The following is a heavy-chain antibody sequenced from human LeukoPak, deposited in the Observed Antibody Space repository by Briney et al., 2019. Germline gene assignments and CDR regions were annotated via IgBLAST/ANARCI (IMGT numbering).Heavy chain of an antibody. CDR1: GFTFSDYY. J-gene: IGHJ4*02. D-gene: IGHD3-22*01. CDR2: ISSSGSTI. Sequence: GGSLRLSCAAAGFTFSDYYMSWIRQAPGKGLEWVSYISSSGSTIYYADSVKGRFTISRDNAKNSLYLQMNSLRAEDTAVYYCARDLYYDRGRMVDYWGQGTLVTVSS. V-gene: IGHV3-11*01. CDR3: ARDLYYDRGRMVDY.